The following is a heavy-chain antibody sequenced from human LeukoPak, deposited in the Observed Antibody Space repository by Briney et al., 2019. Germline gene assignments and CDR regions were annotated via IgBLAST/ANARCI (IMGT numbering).Heavy chain of an antibody. Sequence: PGGSLRPSCAASGFTFSTSDMHWVRQFPGKGLEWVSAIGTGGNTYYPDSVKGRFTISRDDARDSLYLQMNNLRAGDTAVYFCAREVFDLTWGSGWYFDLWGRGTLVSVSS. CDR2: IGTGGNT. CDR1: GFTFSTSD. V-gene: IGHV3-13*01. J-gene: IGHJ2*01. CDR3: AREVFDLTWGSGWYFDL. D-gene: IGHD7-27*01.